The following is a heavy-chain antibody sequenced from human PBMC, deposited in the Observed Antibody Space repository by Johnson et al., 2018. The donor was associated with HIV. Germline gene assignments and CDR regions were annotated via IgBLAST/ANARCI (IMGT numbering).Heavy chain of an antibody. CDR3: ARDWEKNSSGFYPTVMGI. Sequence: QEQLVESGGGVVQPGRSLRLSCAASGFTFSSYAMHWVRQAPGKGLEWAAVISYDGSIQYYADSVKGRFTISRDNSKNTLFLQMGSLRVEDTAVYYCARDWEKNSSGFYPTVMGIWGQGTRVTVSS. J-gene: IGHJ3*02. CDR2: ISYDGSIQ. CDR1: GFTFSSYA. D-gene: IGHD3-22*01. V-gene: IGHV3-30*04.